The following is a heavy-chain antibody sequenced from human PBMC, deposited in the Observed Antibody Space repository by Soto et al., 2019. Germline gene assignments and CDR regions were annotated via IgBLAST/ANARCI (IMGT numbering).Heavy chain of an antibody. Sequence: QVQLVESGGGLVKPGGSLRLSCAASGFTFSDYYMSWIRQAPGKGLEWVSYISSSGSTIYYADSVKGRFTISRDNAKNSLYLQMNSLRAEDTAVYYCASGGIFGVVIMENADAFDIWGQGTMVTGSS. D-gene: IGHD3-3*02. V-gene: IGHV3-11*01. CDR1: GFTFSDYY. CDR3: ASGGIFGVVIMENADAFDI. J-gene: IGHJ3*02. CDR2: ISSSGSTI.